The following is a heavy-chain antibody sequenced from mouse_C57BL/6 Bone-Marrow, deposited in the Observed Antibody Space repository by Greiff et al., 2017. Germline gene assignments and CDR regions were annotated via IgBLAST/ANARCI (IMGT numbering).Heavy chain of an antibody. Sequence: QVHVKQPGAELVKPGASVKMSCKASGYTFTSYWITWVKQRPGQGLEWIGDIYPTSGRTYYNEKFKSKAILTVDTSSNTAYMQLSSLTSEDSAVFYGARSGPLRRSFDYGGQGTTLTVSS. V-gene: IGHV1-55*01. J-gene: IGHJ2*01. CDR2: IYPTSGRT. D-gene: IGHD3-1*01. CDR3: ARSGPLRRSFDY. CDR1: GYTFTSYW.